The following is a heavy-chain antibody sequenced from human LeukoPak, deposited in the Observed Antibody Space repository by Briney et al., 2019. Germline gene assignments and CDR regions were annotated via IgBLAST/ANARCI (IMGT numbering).Heavy chain of an antibody. D-gene: IGHD5-18*01. J-gene: IGHJ4*02. CDR3: ARVFKGYSYGFLYFDY. Sequence: SRTLSLTCTVSGGSISSGDYYWSWIRQPPGKGLEWIGYIYYSGSTYYNPSLKSRVTISVDTSKNQFSLKLSSVTAADTAVYYCARVFKGYSYGFLYFDYWGQGTLVTVSS. CDR2: IYYSGST. CDR1: GGSISSGDYY. V-gene: IGHV4-30-4*01.